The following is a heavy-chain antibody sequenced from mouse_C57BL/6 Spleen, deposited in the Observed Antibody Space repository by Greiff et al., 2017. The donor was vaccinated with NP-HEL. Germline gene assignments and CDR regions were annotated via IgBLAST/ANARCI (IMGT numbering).Heavy chain of an antibody. CDR3: ARHEGAYDYDDYYAMDY. Sequence: QVQLQQSGAELVKPGASVKLSCKASGYTFTEYTIHWVKQRSGQGLEWIGWFYPGSGSIKYNEKFKDKATLTADKSSSTVYMELSRLTSEDSAVYFCARHEGAYDYDDYYAMDYWGQGTSVTVSS. CDR2: FYPGSGSI. J-gene: IGHJ4*01. CDR1: GYTFTEYT. V-gene: IGHV1-62-2*01. D-gene: IGHD2-4*01.